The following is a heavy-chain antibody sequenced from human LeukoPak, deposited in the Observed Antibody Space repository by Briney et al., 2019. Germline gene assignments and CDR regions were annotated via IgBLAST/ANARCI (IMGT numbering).Heavy chain of an antibody. CDR2: ISSSGSTI. J-gene: IGHJ6*04. D-gene: IGHD3-10*02. CDR3: GEIDITKVGGF. Sequence: GGSLRLSCAASGFTFSSYEMNWVRQAPGKWLEWVSFISSSGSTISYADSVKGRFTISRANANNSLYLHMNILRAQDTAVYYCGEIDITKVGGFWGKGTMVTISS. CDR1: GFTFSSYE. V-gene: IGHV3-48*03.